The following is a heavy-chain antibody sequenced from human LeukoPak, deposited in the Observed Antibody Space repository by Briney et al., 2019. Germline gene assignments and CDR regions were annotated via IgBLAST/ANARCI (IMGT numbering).Heavy chain of an antibody. V-gene: IGHV4-31*03. J-gene: IGHJ5*02. CDR3: ARGLTTVTHNWFDP. CDR1: GGSISSGGYY. D-gene: IGHD4-17*01. CDR2: IYYSGST. Sequence: SETLSLTCTVSGGSISSGGYYWSWIRQHPGKGLEWIGYIYYSGSTYYNPSLKSRVTISVDTSKNQFSLKLSSVTAADTAVYYCARGLTTVTHNWFDPWGQGTLVTVSS.